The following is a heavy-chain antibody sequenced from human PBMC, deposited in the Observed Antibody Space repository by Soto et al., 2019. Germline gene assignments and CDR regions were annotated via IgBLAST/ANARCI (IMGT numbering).Heavy chain of an antibody. CDR2: IMPVFPTP. J-gene: IGHJ6*01. CDR1: GGTFRTSA. Sequence: QVQLVQSGAEVKKPGSSVKVSCKTSGGTFRTSAISWERQAPVRGLEWMGGIMPVFPTPDYAQKFQGRVTITADESTGTAYMELSSLRSEDTAVYYCARDKDRQQLGGNYYYIMDVWGQGTTVTVSS. V-gene: IGHV1-69*12. D-gene: IGHD3-3*02. CDR3: ARDKDRQQLGGNYYYIMDV.